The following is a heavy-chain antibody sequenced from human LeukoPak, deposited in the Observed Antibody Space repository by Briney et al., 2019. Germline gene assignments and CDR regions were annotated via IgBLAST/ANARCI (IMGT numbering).Heavy chain of an antibody. Sequence: GASVKVSCKASGYTFTSYDINWVRQATGQGLERMGWMNPNSGNTGYAQKFQGRVTMTRNTSISTAYMELSSLRSEDTAVYYCAREVDLGYDYVWGSYRYWGQGTLVTVSS. CDR1: GYTFTSYD. D-gene: IGHD3-16*02. V-gene: IGHV1-8*01. CDR3: AREVDLGYDYVWGSYRY. J-gene: IGHJ4*02. CDR2: MNPNSGNT.